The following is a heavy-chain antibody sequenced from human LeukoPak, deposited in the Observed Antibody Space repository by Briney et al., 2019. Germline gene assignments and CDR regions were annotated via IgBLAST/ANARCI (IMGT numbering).Heavy chain of an antibody. V-gene: IGHV3-23*01. CDR1: GFTFSSYA. J-gene: IGHJ5*02. CDR3: AKDGDIVVVPAAIGTDWFDP. Sequence: GVSLRLSCAASGFTFSSYAMSWVRQAPGKGLEWVSAISCSGGSTYYADSVKGRFTISRDNSKNTLYLQMNSLRAEDTAVYYCAKDGDIVVVPAAIGTDWFDPWGQGTLVTVSS. CDR2: ISCSGGST. D-gene: IGHD2-2*01.